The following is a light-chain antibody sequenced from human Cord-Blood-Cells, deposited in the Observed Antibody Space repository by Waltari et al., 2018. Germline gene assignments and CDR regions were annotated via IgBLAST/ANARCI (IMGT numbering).Light chain of an antibody. CDR3: NSYTSSSPWV. Sequence: QSALTQPASVSGSPGQSITISCTGTSSDVGGYNYVSWYQQHPGKAPKLMIYDVSKRPSRVSNRFSGSTSVNTASLTISGLQGEGEADYYCNSYTSSSPWVFGGGTKLTVL. V-gene: IGLV2-14*01. J-gene: IGLJ3*02. CDR2: DVS. CDR1: SSDVGGYNY.